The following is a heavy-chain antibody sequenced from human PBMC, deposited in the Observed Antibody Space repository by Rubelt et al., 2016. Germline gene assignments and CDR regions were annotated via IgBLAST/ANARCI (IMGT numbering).Heavy chain of an antibody. V-gene: IGHV1-18*01. J-gene: IGHJ4*02. CDR1: GYTFTSYG. D-gene: IGHD3-10*01. CDR3: ARDPLPVRGVIMTPTH. CDR2: ISASTGNT. Sequence: QVQLVQSGAEVKKPGASVKVSCKASGYTFTSYGISWVRQAPGQGLEWMGWISASTGNTNYAQKLQGRVTMPTDTSTSTAYMELRSLRSDDTAVYYCARDPLPVRGVIMTPTHWGQGTLVTVSS.